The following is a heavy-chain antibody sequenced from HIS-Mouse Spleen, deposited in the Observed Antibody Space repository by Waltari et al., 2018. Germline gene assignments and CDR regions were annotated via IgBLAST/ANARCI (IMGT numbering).Heavy chain of an antibody. CDR1: GFTFSSYG. Sequence: QVQLVESGGGVVQPGRSLRLSCAASGFTFSSYGMHWVRQAPGEGVDWVAVSSYDGSNKYYADSVKGRFTISRDNYKNPLYLQMNSLKAEDTAVYYCATLSWGYEYNSFDYWGQGTLVTVSS. D-gene: IGHD6-13*01. CDR2: SSYDGSNK. V-gene: IGHV3-30*03. J-gene: IGHJ4*02. CDR3: ATLSWGYEYNSFDY.